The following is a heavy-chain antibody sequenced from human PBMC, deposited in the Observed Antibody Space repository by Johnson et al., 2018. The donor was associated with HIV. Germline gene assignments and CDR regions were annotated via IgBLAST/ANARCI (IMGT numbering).Heavy chain of an antibody. CDR2: ISYDGSNK. CDR3: ARCYDSSAYYYVGAFDI. V-gene: IGHV3-30*03. D-gene: IGHD3-22*01. CDR1: GFTFSSYG. Sequence: QMLLVESGGGVVQPGRSLRLSCAASGFTFSSYGMHWVRQAPGKGLEWVAVISYDGSNKYYADSVKVRFTISRDNAKNSLFLQMNSLRAEDTAVYYCARCYDSSAYYYVGAFDIWGQGTMVTVSS. J-gene: IGHJ3*02.